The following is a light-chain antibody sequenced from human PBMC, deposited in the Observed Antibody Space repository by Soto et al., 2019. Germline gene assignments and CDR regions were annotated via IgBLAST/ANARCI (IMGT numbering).Light chain of an antibody. CDR3: QQYCSSPIT. V-gene: IGKV3-20*01. Sequence: EIVLTQSPGTLSLSPGERATLSCRASQSVSSSYLAWYQQKPGQAPRLLIYGASSRATGIPDRFSGSGSGTDFTLTLSRLEPEDFAVYYCQQYCSSPITFGQGTRLEIK. CDR1: QSVSSSY. J-gene: IGKJ5*01. CDR2: GAS.